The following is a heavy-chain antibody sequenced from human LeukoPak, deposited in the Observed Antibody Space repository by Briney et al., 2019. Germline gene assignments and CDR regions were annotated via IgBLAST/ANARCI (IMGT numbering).Heavy chain of an antibody. CDR3: ATNQGVVRGSFDL. V-gene: IGHV3-53*01. J-gene: IGHJ4*02. CDR1: GFIVSSNY. D-gene: IGHD3-10*01. Sequence: GGSLRLSCAASGFIVSSNYMSWVRQAPGKGPEWVSVIYSGGSTYYADFVKGRFTISRDTSKNTLYLQMNSLRAEDTAMYYCATNQGVVRGSFDLWGQGTLVTVSS. CDR2: IYSGGST.